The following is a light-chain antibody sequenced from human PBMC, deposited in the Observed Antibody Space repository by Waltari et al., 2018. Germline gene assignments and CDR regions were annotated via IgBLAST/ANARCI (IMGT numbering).Light chain of an antibody. V-gene: IGKV1-17*01. Sequence: DIQMSQSPSSLSASVGDRVTITCRASQGISSYLNWYQQKPGTAPKLLIYYANSLPSGVPSRFSGSGSGTEFTLTIRSLQPEDFATYYCQQGNSYPFTFGPGTKLDI. CDR2: YAN. CDR3: QQGNSYPFT. CDR1: QGISSY. J-gene: IGKJ3*01.